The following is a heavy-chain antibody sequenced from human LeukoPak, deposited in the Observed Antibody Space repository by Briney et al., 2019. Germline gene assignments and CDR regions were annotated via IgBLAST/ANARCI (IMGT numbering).Heavy chain of an antibody. J-gene: IGHJ4*02. CDR1: GGSISSYY. D-gene: IGHD3-9*01. CDR3: ARGRGSLVY. CDR2: IYYSGST. V-gene: IGHV4-59*01. Sequence: SETLSLTCTVSGGSISSYYWSWIRQPPGKGLEWIGYIYYSGSTNYNPSLKSRVTISVDTSKNQFSLKLSSVTAADTAVYYCARGRGSLVYWGQGTLVTVSS.